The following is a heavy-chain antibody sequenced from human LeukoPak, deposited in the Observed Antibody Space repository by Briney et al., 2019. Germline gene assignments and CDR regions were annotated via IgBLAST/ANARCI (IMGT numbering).Heavy chain of an antibody. D-gene: IGHD3-10*01. Sequence: PSETLSLTCAVSGYSISSGYYWGWIRQPPGKGLEWIGSIYHSGSTYYNPSLKSRVTISVDTSKNQFSLKLSSVTAADTAVYYCARDWVYGSGSYYYHPPFDYWGQGTLVTVPS. V-gene: IGHV4-38-2*02. CDR2: IYHSGST. CDR1: GYSISSGYY. CDR3: ARDWVYGSGSYYYHPPFDY. J-gene: IGHJ4*02.